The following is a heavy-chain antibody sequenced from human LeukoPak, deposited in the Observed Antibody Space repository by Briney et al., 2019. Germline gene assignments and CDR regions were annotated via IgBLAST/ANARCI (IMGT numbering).Heavy chain of an antibody. CDR2: MHYRGSS. CDR1: DASISSSSYY. Sequence: SEYLSLTCTVSDASISSSSYYWGWLRQPPGKGLEWIGMMHYRGSSYYNPSLNTTHTISRATSKNQFSLKLKSTTAADTATYYCARHGIDYYDSSGYSNWFDPWGQG. V-gene: IGHV4-39*01. D-gene: IGHD3-22*01. CDR3: ARHGIDYYDSSGYSNWFDP. J-gene: IGHJ5*02.